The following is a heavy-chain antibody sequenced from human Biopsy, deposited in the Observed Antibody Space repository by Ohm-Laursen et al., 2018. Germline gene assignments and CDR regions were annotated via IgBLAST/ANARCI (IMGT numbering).Heavy chain of an antibody. CDR2: ISGGGTI. D-gene: IGHD4-23*01. CDR1: GFSFSDYH. V-gene: IGHV3-11*01. Sequence: RLSCAASGFSFSDYHMRWIRPAPGRGLEWVSYISGGGTIYYGDSMKGRVTISRDNAKNSLYLQMHSLRAEDTAVYYCARDTRWSPYSMDVWGQGTTVTVSS. J-gene: IGHJ6*02. CDR3: ARDTRWSPYSMDV.